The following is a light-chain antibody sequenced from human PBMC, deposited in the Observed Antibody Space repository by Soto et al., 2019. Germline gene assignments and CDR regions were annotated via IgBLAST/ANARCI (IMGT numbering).Light chain of an antibody. CDR1: SSNIGAGYV. V-gene: IGLV1-40*01. CDR2: GNS. J-gene: IGLJ2*01. Sequence: QSVLTQPPSVSGAPGQRVTISCTGSSSNIGAGYVVHWYQQLPGTAPKLLIYGNSNRPSGVPDRFSGSKSGTSASLAITGLQAEDEADYYCQSYDSSLSGHVVFGGGTKVTVL. CDR3: QSYDSSLSGHVV.